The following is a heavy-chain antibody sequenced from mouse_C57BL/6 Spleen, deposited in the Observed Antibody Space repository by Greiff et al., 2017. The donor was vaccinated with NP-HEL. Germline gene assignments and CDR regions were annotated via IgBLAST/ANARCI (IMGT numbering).Heavy chain of an antibody. CDR1: GYTFTSYW. V-gene: IGHV1-55*01. CDR2: IYPGSGST. CDR3: ARGGDGYSYAMDY. Sequence: VQLQQPGAELVKPGASVKMSCKASGYTFTSYWITWVKQRPGQGLEWIGDIYPGSGSTNYNEKFKSKATLTVDTSSSTAYMQLSSLTSEDSAVYYCARGGDGYSYAMDYWGQGTSVTVSS. J-gene: IGHJ4*01. D-gene: IGHD2-3*01.